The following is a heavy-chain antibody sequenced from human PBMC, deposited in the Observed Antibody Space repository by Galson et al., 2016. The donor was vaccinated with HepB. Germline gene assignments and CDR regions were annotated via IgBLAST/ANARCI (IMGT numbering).Heavy chain of an antibody. CDR1: GFSLTTGGVR. D-gene: IGHD3-22*01. J-gene: IGHJ3*01. CDR2: IYWDDDK. CDR3: AHVRSGFDAFDV. Sequence: PALVKPTQTLTLTCTFSGFSLTTGGVRVGWIRQPPGKALEWLALIYWDDDKRYSPSLKSRLTITKDTSKNQVVLTMTNMDPGDTATYYCAHVRSGFDAFDVWGQGTMATVSS. V-gene: IGHV2-5*02.